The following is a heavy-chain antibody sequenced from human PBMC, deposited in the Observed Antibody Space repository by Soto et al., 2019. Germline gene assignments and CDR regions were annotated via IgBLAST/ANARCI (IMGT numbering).Heavy chain of an antibody. D-gene: IGHD3-9*01. CDR3: ARLEGLATISYYFDY. J-gene: IGHJ4*02. CDR1: GDSINSDNYY. CDR2: IYYRGNT. Sequence: PSETLSLTCSVSGDSINSDNYYWGWIRQPPVKGLEWIGSIYYRGNTYYNPSLKTRVTISLDKSKSQFSLKLNSVTAADSAAYFCARLEGLATISYYFDYWGQGTLVTVSS. V-gene: IGHV4-39*01.